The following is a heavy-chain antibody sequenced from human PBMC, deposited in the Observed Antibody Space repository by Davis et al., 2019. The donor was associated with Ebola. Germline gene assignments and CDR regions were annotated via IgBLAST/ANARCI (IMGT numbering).Heavy chain of an antibody. D-gene: IGHD2-15*01. CDR3: ARVVAATSGWFDP. V-gene: IGHV4-61*08. Sequence: SETLSLTCTVSGGSISSGDYYWSRIRQPPGKGLEWIGYMYYSGSTNYNPSLKSRVTISVDTSKNQFSLKLSSVTAADTAVYYCARVVAATSGWFDPWGQGTLVTVSS. CDR2: MYYSGST. CDR1: GGSISSGDYY. J-gene: IGHJ5*02.